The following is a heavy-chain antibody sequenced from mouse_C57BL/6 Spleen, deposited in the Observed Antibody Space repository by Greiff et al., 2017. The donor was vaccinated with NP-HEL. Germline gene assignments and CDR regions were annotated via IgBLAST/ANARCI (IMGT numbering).Heavy chain of an antibody. Sequence: QVQLKESGPGLVAPSQSLSITCTVSGFSLTSYGVHWVRQPPGKGLEWRVVIWSDGSTTNNSALKSRLSISQDNSKSQVFLKMNSLQTDDTAMYYCARHGPPYAMDYWGQGTSVTVSS. J-gene: IGHJ4*01. CDR2: IWSDGST. CDR1: GFSLTSYG. V-gene: IGHV2-6-1*01. CDR3: ARHGPPYAMDY.